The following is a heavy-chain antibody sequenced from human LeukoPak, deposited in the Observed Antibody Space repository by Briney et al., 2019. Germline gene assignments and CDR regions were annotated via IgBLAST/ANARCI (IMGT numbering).Heavy chain of an antibody. D-gene: IGHD5-24*01. CDR3: ARGRRWLQF. V-gene: IGHV4-34*01. CDR1: GGSFSGYY. Sequence: SETLSLTCAVHGGSFSGYYWSWIRQPPGKGLEWIGEINHSGSTNYNPSLKSRVTISVDTSKNQFSLKLSSVTAADTAVYYCARGRRWLQFGGQGTLVTVSS. CDR2: INHSGST. J-gene: IGHJ4*02.